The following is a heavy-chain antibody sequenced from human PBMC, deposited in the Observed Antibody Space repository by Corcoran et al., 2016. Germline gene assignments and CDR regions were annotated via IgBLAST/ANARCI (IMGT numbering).Heavy chain of an antibody. CDR2: IYYSGST. J-gene: IGHJ3*02. CDR1: GGSISSYY. CDR3: ARDLGPYCTNGVCYAFDI. D-gene: IGHD2-8*01. V-gene: IGHV4-59*01. Sequence: QVQLQESGPGLVKPSETLSLTCTVSGGSISSYYWSWIRQPPGKGLEWIGYIYYSGSTNYNPSLKSRVTISVDTSKNQFSLKLSSVTAADTAVYYCARDLGPYCTNGVCYAFDIWGQGTMVTVSS.